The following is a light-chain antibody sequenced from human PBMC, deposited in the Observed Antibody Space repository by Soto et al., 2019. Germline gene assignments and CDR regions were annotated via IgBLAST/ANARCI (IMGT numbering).Light chain of an antibody. CDR3: ATWDDSLNGPV. CDR2: NNN. J-gene: IGLJ3*02. Sequence: QSVLTQPPSASGTPGQRVTISCSGSSSNIGSNTVNWYQQLPGTAPKLLSYNNNQRPSGVPDRFSGSKSGTSASLAISGLQSEDEADYYCATWDDSLNGPVFGGGTKVTVL. V-gene: IGLV1-44*01. CDR1: SSNIGSNT.